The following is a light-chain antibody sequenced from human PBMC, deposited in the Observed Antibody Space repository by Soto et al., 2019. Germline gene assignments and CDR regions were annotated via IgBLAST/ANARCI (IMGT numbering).Light chain of an antibody. CDR2: EVN. Sequence: QSALTQPASVSGSPGQSITISCTGTSSEVGSYNYVSWFQQHPGKAPKLMIYEVNNRSSGVSDRFFGSKSGNTASLTISGLQAEDEAEYYCSSYTSISTSYVFGTGTKLTVL. CDR3: SSYTSISTSYV. V-gene: IGLV2-14*01. CDR1: SSEVGSYNY. J-gene: IGLJ1*01.